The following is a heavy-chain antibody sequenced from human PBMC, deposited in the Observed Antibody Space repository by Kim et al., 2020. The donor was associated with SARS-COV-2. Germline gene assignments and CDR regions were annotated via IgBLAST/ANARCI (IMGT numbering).Heavy chain of an antibody. CDR2: INTNTGNP. V-gene: IGHV7-4-1*02. Sequence: ASVKVSCKASGYTFTSYAMNWVRQAPGQGLEWMGWINTNTGNPTYAQGFTGRFVFSLDTSVSTAYLQISSLKAEDTAVYYCARDFSAGRVWFGELLPLYYYGMDVWGQGTTVTVSS. CDR3: ARDFSAGRVWFGELLPLYYYGMDV. CDR1: GYTFTSYA. D-gene: IGHD3-10*01. J-gene: IGHJ6*02.